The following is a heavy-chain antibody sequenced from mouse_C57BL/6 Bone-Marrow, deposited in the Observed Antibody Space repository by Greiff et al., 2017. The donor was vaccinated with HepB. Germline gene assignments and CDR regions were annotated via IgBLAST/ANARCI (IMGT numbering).Heavy chain of an antibody. D-gene: IGHD4-1*01. CDR1: GYAFSSSW. V-gene: IGHV1-82*01. Sequence: VQLQQSGPELVKPGASVKISCKASGYAFSSSWMNWVKQRPGKGLEWIGRIYPGDGDTNYNEKFKGKATLTVDKSSSTAYMLLSSLTSEDSAVYFCASWDGAYWGQGTLVTVSA. CDR2: IYPGDGDT. CDR3: ASWDGAY. J-gene: IGHJ3*01.